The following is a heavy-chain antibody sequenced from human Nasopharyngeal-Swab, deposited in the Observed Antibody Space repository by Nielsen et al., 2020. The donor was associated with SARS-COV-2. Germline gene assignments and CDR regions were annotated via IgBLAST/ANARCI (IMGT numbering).Heavy chain of an antibody. J-gene: IGHJ6*03. D-gene: IGHD2-2*01. CDR3: ARDTIGYCSSTSFYQYYYYYMDV. Sequence: WIRQPPGKGLEWIGEINHSGSTNYNPSLKGRVTISVDTSKNQFSLKLSSVTAADTAGYYCARDTIGYCSSTSFYQYYYYYMDVRGKGTTVTVSS. V-gene: IGHV4-34*01. CDR2: INHSGST.